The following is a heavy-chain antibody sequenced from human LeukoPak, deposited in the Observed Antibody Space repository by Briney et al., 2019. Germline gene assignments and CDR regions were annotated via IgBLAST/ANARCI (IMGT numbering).Heavy chain of an antibody. Sequence: ASVKVSCKASRHTFTVWHIHWVRQAPGQGLEWMGWINPNSGGTISSQNFQGRVTLTRDTSISTAYMELSRLRSDDTAVYYCAGGGGGGYDYWGQGTLVTVSS. V-gene: IGHV1-2*02. CDR3: AGGGGGGYDY. CDR1: RHTFTVWH. D-gene: IGHD3-16*01. CDR2: INPNSGGT. J-gene: IGHJ4*02.